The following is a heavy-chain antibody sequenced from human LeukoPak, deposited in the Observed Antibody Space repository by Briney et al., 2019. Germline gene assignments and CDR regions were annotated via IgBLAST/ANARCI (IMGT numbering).Heavy chain of an antibody. J-gene: IGHJ4*02. CDR3: VRDGSGYAMWD. Sequence: GGSLRLSCAASGFTFSTYGLHWVRQAPGKGLEWVAFVHYGGSNKYYADSVKGRFAISRDNSKNTLYLQMNSLRAEDTAVYYCVRDGSGYAMWDWGQGTLVTVSS. V-gene: IGHV3-30*02. CDR1: GFTFSTYG. D-gene: IGHD5-12*01. CDR2: VHYGGSNK.